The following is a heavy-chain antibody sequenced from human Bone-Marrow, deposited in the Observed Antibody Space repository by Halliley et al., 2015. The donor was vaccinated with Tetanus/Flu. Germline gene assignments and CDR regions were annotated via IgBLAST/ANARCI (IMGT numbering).Heavy chain of an antibody. Sequence: GWISAYKGNPNYAQNLQGRVTMTTDTSTSTAYVELRSLRSDDTAIYYCARGNHESPQAAAFDYWGQGTLVTVSS. CDR3: ARGNHESPQAAAFDY. D-gene: IGHD6-25*01. CDR2: ISAYKGNP. J-gene: IGHJ4*02. V-gene: IGHV1-18*01.